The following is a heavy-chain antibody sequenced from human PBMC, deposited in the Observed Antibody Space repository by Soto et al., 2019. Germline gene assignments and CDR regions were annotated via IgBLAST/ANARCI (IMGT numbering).Heavy chain of an antibody. CDR2: IFRTWTT. CDR1: GGSVSGDSW. J-gene: IGHJ5*02. Sequence: QLQESGPGLVKPSGTLSLTCAVSGGSVSGDSWLSWLRQTPGKGLEWIGEIFRTWTTNYNPSLKSRVTISTDKAKTQLSLKLTSVTAADTDIYYCESGGVYAWHTWGQGTLVTVSS. V-gene: IGHV4-4*02. CDR3: ESGGVYAWHT. D-gene: IGHD2-8*01.